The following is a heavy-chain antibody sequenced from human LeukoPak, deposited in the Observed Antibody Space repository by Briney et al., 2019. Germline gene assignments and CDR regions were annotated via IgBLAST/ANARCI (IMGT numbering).Heavy chain of an antibody. Sequence: SETLSLTCTVSGGSISSSSYYWGWIRQPPGKGLEWIGSIYYSGSTYYNPSLKSRVTISVDTSKNQFSLNLSSVTAADTAVYYCARGRDKGGRYFDYWGQGTLVTVSS. CDR1: GGSISSSSYY. CDR2: IYYSGST. CDR3: ARGRDKGGRYFDY. J-gene: IGHJ4*02. D-gene: IGHD3-16*01. V-gene: IGHV4-39*01.